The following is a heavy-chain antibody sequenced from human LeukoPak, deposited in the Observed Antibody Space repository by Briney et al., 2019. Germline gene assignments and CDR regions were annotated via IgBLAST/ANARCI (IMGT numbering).Heavy chain of an antibody. D-gene: IGHD3-10*01. V-gene: IGHV5-51*01. Sequence: GESLKISCEGFGYNLAYYWMGGVRQLPGKGLGGMGIIYPNDSDTRYSPSFQGQVTISADKSISTAYLQWSSLKASDTAMYYCARRGVRFGELLSDSGMDVWGQGTTVTVSS. CDR1: GYNLAYYW. CDR3: ARRGVRFGELLSDSGMDV. J-gene: IGHJ6*02. CDR2: IYPNDSDT.